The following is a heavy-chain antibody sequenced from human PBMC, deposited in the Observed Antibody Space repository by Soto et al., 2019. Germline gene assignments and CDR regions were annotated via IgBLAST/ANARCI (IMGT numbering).Heavy chain of an antibody. J-gene: IGHJ6*02. CDR1: GYNFTSYG. CDR2: ISPHNDRT. CDR3: AREAGYGMDV. V-gene: IGHV1-18*01. Sequence: ASVKVSCKASGYNFTSYGISWVRQAPGQGLEWMGWISPHNDRTKYARRFQDRVTMTTETPTSTAYMELSSLRSEDTAVYYCAREAGYGMDVWGQGTTVTVSS.